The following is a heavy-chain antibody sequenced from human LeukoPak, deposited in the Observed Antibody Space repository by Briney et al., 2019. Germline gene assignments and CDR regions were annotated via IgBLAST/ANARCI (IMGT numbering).Heavy chain of an antibody. CDR3: ARDQRYYDSSGYPEDGFDV. CDR1: GASNNSSNW. CDR2: IYHSGST. J-gene: IGHJ3*01. V-gene: IGHV4-4*02. Sequence: SETLSLTCAVSGASNNSSNWWSWVRQSPGKGLEWIGEIYHSGSTNYNPSLKSRVTISVDKSKNQFSLKVTSVTAADTAMYYCARDQRYYDSSGYPEDGFDVWGQGTMVTFSS. D-gene: IGHD3-22*01.